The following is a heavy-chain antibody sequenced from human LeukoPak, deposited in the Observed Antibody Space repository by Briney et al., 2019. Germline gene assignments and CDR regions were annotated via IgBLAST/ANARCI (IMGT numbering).Heavy chain of an antibody. J-gene: IGHJ4*02. D-gene: IGHD2-2*02. V-gene: IGHV3-23*01. CDR3: AADIVVVPAAIPIDH. Sequence: GGSLRLSCAASGFTFSSYAMSWVRQAPGKGLEWVSAISGSGGSTYYADSVKGRFTIPRDNSKNTLYLQMNSLRAEDTAVYYCAADIVVVPAAIPIDHWGQGTLVTVSS. CDR2: ISGSGGST. CDR1: GFTFSSYA.